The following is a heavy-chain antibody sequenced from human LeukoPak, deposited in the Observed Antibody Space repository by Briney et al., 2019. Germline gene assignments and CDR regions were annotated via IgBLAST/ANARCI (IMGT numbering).Heavy chain of an antibody. CDR1: AGTFSSYA. CDR3: AREGRAYRPGRFDP. D-gene: IGHD1-14*01. CDR2: IIPIFGTA. J-gene: IGHJ5*02. V-gene: IGHV1-69*13. Sequence: ASVKVSCKASAGTFSSYAISWVRQAPGPGLEWMGGIIPIFGTANYSQKFQGRVTITADESTSTAYMELSSLRSEDTAVYYCAREGRAYRPGRFDPWGQGTLVTVSS.